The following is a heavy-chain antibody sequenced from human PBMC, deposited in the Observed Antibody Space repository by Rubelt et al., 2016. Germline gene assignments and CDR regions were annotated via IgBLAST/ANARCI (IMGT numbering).Heavy chain of an antibody. V-gene: IGHV3-48*04. Sequence: HLVESGGGLVQPGGSLRLSCAASGFTFSSYSMNWVRQAPGKGLEWVSYITSSSSTIFYADSVKGRFTISRDNAKNSLYLQMSSLRAEDTAVYYCARVGLGLYGMDVWGQGTTVTVSS. CDR3: ARVGLGLYGMDV. D-gene: IGHD3-16*01. CDR1: GFTFSSYS. CDR2: ITSSSSTI. J-gene: IGHJ6*02.